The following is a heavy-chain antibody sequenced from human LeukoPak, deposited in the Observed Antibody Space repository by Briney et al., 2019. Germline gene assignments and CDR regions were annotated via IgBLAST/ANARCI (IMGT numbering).Heavy chain of an antibody. D-gene: IGHD5-24*01. CDR2: ISYDGSNK. Sequence: GGSLILSCAASGFTFSSYAMHWVRQAPGKGLEWVAVISYDGSNKYYADSVKGRFTISRDNSKNTLYLQMNSLRAEDTAVYYCARSSRDGYNPDYWGQGTLVTVSS. V-gene: IGHV3-30-3*01. CDR1: GFTFSSYA. CDR3: ARSSRDGYNPDY. J-gene: IGHJ4*02.